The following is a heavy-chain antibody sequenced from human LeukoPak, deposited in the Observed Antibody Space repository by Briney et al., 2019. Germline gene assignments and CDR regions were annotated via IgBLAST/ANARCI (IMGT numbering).Heavy chain of an antibody. Sequence: RGSVTVSCKASGYTFTGYYMHWVRQAPGEGVEGMGWINPNRGGTNYAQKFQGRVTLKRERAISTAYMELSTLTSDDTAVYYCVIYYNRASFDIWGQGTLVTVSS. CDR3: VIYYNRASFDI. CDR1: GYTFTGYY. D-gene: IGHD5-24*01. V-gene: IGHV1-2*02. J-gene: IGHJ3*02. CDR2: INPNRGGT.